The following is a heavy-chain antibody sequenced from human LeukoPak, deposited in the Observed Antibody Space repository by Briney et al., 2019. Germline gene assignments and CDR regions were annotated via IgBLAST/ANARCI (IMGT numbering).Heavy chain of an antibody. Sequence: PGGSLRLSCAASGLIFSNYAMTWVRQAPGKGLEWVSVITGRDGRTYYADSVKGRFTITRDNSENTLYLQMNSLRAGDTAVYYCAKSAYSGTWPFFDFWGQGTLVTVSS. CDR3: AKSAYSGTWPFFDF. CDR2: ITGRDGRT. CDR1: GLIFSNYA. J-gene: IGHJ4*02. D-gene: IGHD6-13*01. V-gene: IGHV3-23*01.